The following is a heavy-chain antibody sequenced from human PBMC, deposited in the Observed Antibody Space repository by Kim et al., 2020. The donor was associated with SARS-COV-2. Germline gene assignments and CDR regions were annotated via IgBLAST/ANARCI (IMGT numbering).Heavy chain of an antibody. D-gene: IGHD3-10*01. V-gene: IGHV3-7*03. CDR2: IKQDGSEK. CDR1: GFTFSSYW. CDR3: ARESGPGELLPPNC. Sequence: GGSLRLSCAASGFTFSSYWMSWVRQAPGKGLEWVANIKQDGSEKYYVDSVKGRFTISRDNAKNSLYLQMNSLRAEDTAVYYCARESGPGELLPPNCWGQGTLVTVSS. J-gene: IGHJ4*02.